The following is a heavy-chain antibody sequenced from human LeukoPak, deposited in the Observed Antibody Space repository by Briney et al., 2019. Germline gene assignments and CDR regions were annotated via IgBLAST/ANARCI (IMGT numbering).Heavy chain of an antibody. J-gene: IGHJ6*03. CDR3: AKTRVDCYYYMDV. D-gene: IGHD2-15*01. V-gene: IGHV3-30*02. CDR1: GFTFSSYG. CDR2: IRYDGSNK. Sequence: GGSLRLSCAASGFTFSSYGMHWVRQAPGKGLEWVAFIRYDGSNKYYADSVKGRFTISRDNSKNTLYLQMNSLRAEDTAVYYCAKTRVDCYYYMDVWGKGTTVTISS.